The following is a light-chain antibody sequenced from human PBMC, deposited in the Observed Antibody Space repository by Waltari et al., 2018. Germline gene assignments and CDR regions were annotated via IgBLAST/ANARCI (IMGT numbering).Light chain of an antibody. V-gene: IGKV3-11*01. J-gene: IGKJ1*01. CDR3: QQRSSWPRT. CDR2: SAS. CDR1: QSVSYS. Sequence: EIVLTQSPATLSLSPGEGATLSCRASQSVSYSLAWYQQKPGQTPRLLIYSASNRATGIPARFSGSGSGSDFTLTISSLEPEDFAVYYCQQRSSWPRTFGQGTKVEIK.